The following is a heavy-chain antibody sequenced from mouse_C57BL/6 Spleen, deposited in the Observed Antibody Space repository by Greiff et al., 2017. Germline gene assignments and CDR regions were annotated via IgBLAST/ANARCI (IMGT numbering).Heavy chain of an antibody. J-gene: IGHJ4*01. CDR3: ARRLLLRGNYYAMDY. CDR1: GYTFTSYW. Sequence: QVQLQQPGAELVMPGASVKLSCKASGYTFTSYWMHWVKQRPGQGLEWIGEIDPSDSYTNYNQKFKGKSTLTVDKSSSTAYMQLSSLTSEDSAVYYCARRLLLRGNYYAMDYWGQGTSVTVSS. V-gene: IGHV1-69*01. CDR2: IDPSDSYT. D-gene: IGHD2-3*01.